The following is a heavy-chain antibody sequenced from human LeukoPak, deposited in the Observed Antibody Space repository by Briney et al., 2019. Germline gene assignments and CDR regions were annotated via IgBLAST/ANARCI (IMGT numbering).Heavy chain of an antibody. CDR2: IYYSGST. CDR3: ARFTQWVAAAGTWWWFDP. V-gene: IGHV4-59*01. Sequence: SETLSLTCTVSGGSISSYYWSWIRQPPGEGLERIGYIYYSGSTNYNPSLKSRVTISVDTSKNQFSLKLSSVTAADTAVYYCARFTQWVAAAGTWWWFDPWGQGTLVTVSS. CDR1: GGSISSYY. J-gene: IGHJ5*02. D-gene: IGHD6-13*01.